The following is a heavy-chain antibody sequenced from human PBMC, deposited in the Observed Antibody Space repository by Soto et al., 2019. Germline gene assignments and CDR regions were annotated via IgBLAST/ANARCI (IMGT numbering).Heavy chain of an antibody. V-gene: IGHV4-59*01. D-gene: IGHD6-13*01. J-gene: IGHJ6*02. CDR1: GGSISSYY. Sequence: ASETLSLTCTVSGGSISSYYWSWIRQPPGKGLEWIGYIYYSGSTNYNPSLKSRVTISVDTSKNQFSLKLSSVTAADTAVYYCAGGIAAAGHYYYYYGMDVWGQGTTVTVSS. CDR3: AGGIAAAGHYYYYYGMDV. CDR2: IYYSGST.